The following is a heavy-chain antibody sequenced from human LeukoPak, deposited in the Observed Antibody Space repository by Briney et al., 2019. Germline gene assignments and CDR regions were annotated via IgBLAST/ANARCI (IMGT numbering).Heavy chain of an antibody. CDR3: AKGGYTTWFDP. Sequence: GGSLRLSCAASGFTFSSYAMSWVRQAPGKGLEWVSGLSGSGDDTYHADSVKGRVTISRDNSKNTLYLEMNSLRAEDTAVYYCAKGGYTTWFDPWGQGTLVTVSS. CDR1: GFTFSSYA. V-gene: IGHV3-23*01. J-gene: IGHJ5*02. CDR2: LSGSGDDT. D-gene: IGHD2-15*01.